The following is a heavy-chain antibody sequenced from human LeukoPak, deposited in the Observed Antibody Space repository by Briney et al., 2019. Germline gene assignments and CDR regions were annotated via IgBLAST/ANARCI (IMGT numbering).Heavy chain of an antibody. CDR1: GASISGYY. J-gene: IGHJ5*02. D-gene: IGHD3-22*01. CDR2: VYYSGIT. V-gene: IGHV4-59*01. CDR3: ARVLLSSGSST. Sequence: NPSETLSLTCSVSGASISGYYYNWIRQPPGKGLGWIGYVYYSGITNFNPSLKSRVTMSVDTSKNQFSLKVSSVTAADTAVYYCARVLLSSGSSTWGQGTLVTVSS.